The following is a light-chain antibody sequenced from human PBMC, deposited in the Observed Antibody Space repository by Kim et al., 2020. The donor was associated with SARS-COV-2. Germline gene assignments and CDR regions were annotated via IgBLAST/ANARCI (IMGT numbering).Light chain of an antibody. Sequence: GQSVTISCTGTSSDVGSYNYVSWYQQHPGKAPKFMIYDVSKRPSGVPDRCSGSKSGNTASLTISGLQAEDEADYYCCSYAGSYTYVFGTGTKSPS. CDR2: DVS. CDR3: CSYAGSYTYV. J-gene: IGLJ1*01. CDR1: SSDVGSYNY. V-gene: IGLV2-11*01.